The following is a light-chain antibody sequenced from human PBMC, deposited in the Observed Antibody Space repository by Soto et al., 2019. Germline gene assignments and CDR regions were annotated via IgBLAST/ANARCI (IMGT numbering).Light chain of an antibody. J-gene: IGKJ4*01. Sequence: DIQMTQSPSTLSASVGDRVTITCRASQSISSWLAWYQQKPGKAPKLLIYDAYSLESGVPSRLCGSESDTKFTLTINKLQPDDFATYFCQQYNRYSLTFGGGTKVEIK. CDR1: QSISSW. CDR3: QQYNRYSLT. CDR2: DAY. V-gene: IGKV1-5*01.